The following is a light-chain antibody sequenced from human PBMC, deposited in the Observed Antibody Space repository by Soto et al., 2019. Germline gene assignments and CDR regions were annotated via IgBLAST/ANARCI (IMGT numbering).Light chain of an antibody. CDR3: HQYGSSPYT. Sequence: IVLTQSPGPLSLSPGERATLSCRASQSVSSNYLTWYQQKPCQAPRLLIYVASSRATGIPDRCSGSWSGSDFPLTISRLQAEVVAVYYCHQYGSSPYTFGQGTNLEIK. CDR1: QSVSSNY. V-gene: IGKV3-20*01. J-gene: IGKJ2*01. CDR2: VAS.